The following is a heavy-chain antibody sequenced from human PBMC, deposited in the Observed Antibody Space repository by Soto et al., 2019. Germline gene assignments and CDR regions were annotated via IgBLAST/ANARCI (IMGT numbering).Heavy chain of an antibody. Sequence: PSETLSLTCTVPGGSISSYYWSWIRQPPGKGLGWIGYIYYSGKTYYNPSLKSRVTISVDTPKNQFSLKLTSVTAADTAVYYCASALYCSGGSCSFDPWGQGTVVT. CDR1: GGSISSYY. CDR3: ASALYCSGGSCSFDP. D-gene: IGHD2-15*01. J-gene: IGHJ5*02. CDR2: IYYSGKT. V-gene: IGHV4-59*01.